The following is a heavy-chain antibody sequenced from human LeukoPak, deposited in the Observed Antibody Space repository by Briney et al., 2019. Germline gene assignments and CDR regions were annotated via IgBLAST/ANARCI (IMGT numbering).Heavy chain of an antibody. V-gene: IGHV4-34*01. CDR1: GGSFSGYY. J-gene: IGHJ4*02. CDR3: ARVDYGDFFDY. CDR2: INHSGST. Sequence: KPSETLSLTCAVYGGSFSGYYWSWIRQPPGKGLEWIGEINHSGSTNYNPSLKSRVTISVDTSKNQFSLKLSSVTAADTAVYYCARVDYGDFFDYWGQGTLVTVSS. D-gene: IGHD4-17*01.